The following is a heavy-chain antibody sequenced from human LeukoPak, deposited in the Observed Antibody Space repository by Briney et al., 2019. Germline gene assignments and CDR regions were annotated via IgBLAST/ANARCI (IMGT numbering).Heavy chain of an antibody. CDR2: FSGSGGST. CDR3: AKDKGVAGHDY. D-gene: IGHD3-3*01. J-gene: IGHJ4*02. V-gene: IGHV3-23*01. Sequence: GGSLRLSCAASGFTFSSYAMSWVRQAPGKGLECISGFSGSGGSTYYADSVKGRFTISRDNSKNTLYLQMSSLRAEDTAIYYCAKDKGVAGHDYWGQGTLVTVSS. CDR1: GFTFSSYA.